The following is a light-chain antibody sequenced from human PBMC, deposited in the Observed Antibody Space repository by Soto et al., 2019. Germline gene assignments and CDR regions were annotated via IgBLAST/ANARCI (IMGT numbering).Light chain of an antibody. V-gene: IGKV3-20*01. CDR2: AAS. Sequence: EIVLTQSPGTLSLSPGERATLSCRASQSVSSSYLAWYQQKPGQAPRLLIYAASSRATAIPDRFSGSGSGTDFTLTISRLEPEDFAVYYCQQCYSPPRTFGQGTKVEIK. CDR3: QQCYSPPRT. J-gene: IGKJ1*01. CDR1: QSVSSSY.